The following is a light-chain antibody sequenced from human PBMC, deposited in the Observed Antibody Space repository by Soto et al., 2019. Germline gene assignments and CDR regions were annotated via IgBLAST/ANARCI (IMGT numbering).Light chain of an antibody. V-gene: IGKV1-5*01. CDR2: DAS. Sequence: DIQMTQSPSTLSASVGDRVTITCRASQSISSWLAWYQQKPGKAPKLLIYDASSLESGVPSRFSGSGSGTELTLTISSLQPDDFATYYCQQYNSYSALTFGGGTKVEIK. J-gene: IGKJ4*01. CDR3: QQYNSYSALT. CDR1: QSISSW.